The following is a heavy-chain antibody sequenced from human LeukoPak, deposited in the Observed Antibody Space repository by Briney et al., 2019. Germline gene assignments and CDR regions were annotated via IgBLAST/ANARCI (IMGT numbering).Heavy chain of an antibody. CDR2: ISGSLSYI. Sequence: PGGSLKLSCAASGYTFGSQGMNWVRQAPGKGLEWISYISGSLSYIFYADSVKGRFTVSRDNAGNSLYLQMNSLRPEDTAVYFCARQGGYCRSSSCPGPFDYWGQGTLVTVSS. CDR3: ARQGGYCRSSSCPGPFDY. CDR1: GYTFGSQG. D-gene: IGHD2-15*01. V-gene: IGHV3-21*01. J-gene: IGHJ4*02.